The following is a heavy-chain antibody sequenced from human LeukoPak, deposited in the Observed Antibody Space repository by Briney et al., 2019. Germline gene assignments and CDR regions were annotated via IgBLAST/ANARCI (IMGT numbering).Heavy chain of an antibody. CDR3: ARDLEGLGELLAFDY. CDR2: ISSSGSTI. J-gene: IGHJ4*02. Sequence: PGGSLRLSCAASGFTFSDYYMSWIRQAPGKGLEGVSYISSSGSTIYYADSVKGRFTISRDNAKNSLYLQMNSLRAEDTAVYYCARDLEGLGELLAFDYWGQGTLVTVSS. CDR1: GFTFSDYY. V-gene: IGHV3-11*01. D-gene: IGHD3-10*01.